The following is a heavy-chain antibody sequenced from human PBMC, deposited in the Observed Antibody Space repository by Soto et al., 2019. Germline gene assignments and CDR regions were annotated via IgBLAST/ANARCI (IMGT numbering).Heavy chain of an antibody. CDR1: GFTFSRYG. V-gene: IGHV3-21*06. D-gene: IGHD2-2*01. CDR3: ARDPSEGRVGNWFES. J-gene: IGHJ5*01. CDR2: ISSSTSYV. Sequence: GGSLRLSCAASGFTFSRYGMNWLRQAPGKGLEWVASISSSTSYVYYADSVKGRFSTSRDNAKNILYLEMYALRTEDTAVYYCARDPSEGRVGNWFESWGQGTLVTVSS.